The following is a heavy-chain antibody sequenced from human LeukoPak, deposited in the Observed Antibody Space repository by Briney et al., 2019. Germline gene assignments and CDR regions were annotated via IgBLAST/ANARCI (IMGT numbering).Heavy chain of an antibody. D-gene: IGHD2-2*01. CDR1: GFTFSTSS. Sequence: GGSLRLSCVASGFTFSTSSMNWVRQAPGKGLEWISYISSSSGTIYYADSVKGRFTISRDNARNSLYLQMSSLRAEDTAVYYCAGLLVCSTTSCYGVGYWGQGTLVTVSS. V-gene: IGHV3-48*01. CDR2: ISSSSGTI. J-gene: IGHJ4*02. CDR3: AGLLVCSTTSCYGVGY.